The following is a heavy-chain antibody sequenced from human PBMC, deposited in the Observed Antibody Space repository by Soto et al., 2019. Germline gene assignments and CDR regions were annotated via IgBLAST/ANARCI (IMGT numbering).Heavy chain of an antibody. V-gene: IGHV3-21*01. CDR3: ARAASSGWYEADYFDC. Sequence: EVQLVESGGGLVKPGGSLRLSCAASGFTFNTYSMNWVRQAPGKGLEWVSSISPSSTYIYYADSVKGRFTVSRDNANKSLSLQMNSLRAEDTGVYYCARAASSGWYEADYFDCWGQGTLVHVSS. CDR1: GFTFNTYS. D-gene: IGHD6-19*01. J-gene: IGHJ4*02. CDR2: ISPSSTYI.